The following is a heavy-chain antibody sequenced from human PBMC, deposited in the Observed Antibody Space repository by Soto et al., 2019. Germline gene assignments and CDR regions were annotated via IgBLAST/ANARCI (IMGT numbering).Heavy chain of an antibody. D-gene: IGHD3-10*01. CDR3: ARGVGDLGDY. CDR2: MSPSTGRT. J-gene: IGHJ4*02. Sequence: QVQLVQSGAEVKEPGASVKVSCRTSGYTFTSLDMNWVRQAAGQGLEWMGWMSPSTGRTGYAQRFQGRVTMTRDNSTSTAYMELSSLRSEDTAVYYCARGVGDLGDYWGQGTLVTVSS. CDR1: GYTFTSLD. V-gene: IGHV1-8*02.